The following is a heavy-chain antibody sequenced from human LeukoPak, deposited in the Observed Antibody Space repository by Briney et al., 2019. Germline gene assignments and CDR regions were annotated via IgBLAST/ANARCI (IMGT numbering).Heavy chain of an antibody. CDR2: IYYSGST. V-gene: IGHV4-59*01. CDR3: AGDYYDSSGSI. D-gene: IGHD3-22*01. J-gene: IGHJ3*02. Sequence: SETLSLTCTVSSGSISTYYWSWIRQPPGKGLEWIGYIYYSGSTNYNPSLKSRVTISVDTSKNQFSLKLSSVTAADTAVYYCAGDYYDSSGSIWGQGTMVTVSS. CDR1: SGSISTYY.